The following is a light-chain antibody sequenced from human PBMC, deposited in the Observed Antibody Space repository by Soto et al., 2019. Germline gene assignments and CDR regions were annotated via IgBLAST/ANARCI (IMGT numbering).Light chain of an antibody. V-gene: IGLV3-27*01. CDR1: VLAKKY. CDR3: YSAADNMGV. J-gene: IGLJ1*01. CDR2: KDS. Sequence: SYELTQPSSVSVSPGQTARITCSGDVLAKKYARWFQQKPGQAPVLVIYKDSERPPGIPERFSGSSSGTTVTLTISGAQVEDEADYYCYSAADNMGVFGTGTKLTVL.